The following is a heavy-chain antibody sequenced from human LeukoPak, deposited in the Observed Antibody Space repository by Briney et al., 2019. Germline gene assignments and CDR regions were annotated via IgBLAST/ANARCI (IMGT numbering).Heavy chain of an antibody. CDR2: ISGSGGST. V-gene: IGHV3-53*01. CDR3: ARDYYDSSCYYN. D-gene: IGHD3-22*01. CDR1: GFTVSSNY. J-gene: IGHJ3*01. Sequence: GGSLRLSCAASGFTVSSNYMSWVRQAPGKGLEWVSAISGSGGSTYYADSVKGRFTISRDNAKNSLYLQMNSLRAEDTAVYYCARDYYDSSCYYNWGRGTMVTVSS.